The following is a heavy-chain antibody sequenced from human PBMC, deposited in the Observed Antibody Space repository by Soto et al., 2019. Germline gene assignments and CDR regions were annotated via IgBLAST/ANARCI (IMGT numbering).Heavy chain of an antibody. V-gene: IGHV3-33*01. CDR3: ARDPTSGSYSRFDD. CDR2: IYYDGSNK. D-gene: IGHD1-26*01. CDR1: GFTFSNYG. Sequence: QVQLVESGGGVVQPGRSLRLSCAASGFTFSNYGMHWVRQAPGKGLEWVAAIYYDGSNKEYADSVKGRFTISRDNSKNTLFLQMDSVRAEDTAVYYCARDPTSGSYSRFDDWGQGNLVTVSS. J-gene: IGHJ4*02.